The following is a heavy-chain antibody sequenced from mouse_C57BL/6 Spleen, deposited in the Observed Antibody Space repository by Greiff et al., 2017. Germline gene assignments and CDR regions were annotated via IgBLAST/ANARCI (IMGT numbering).Heavy chain of an antibody. CDR1: GYPFTDSY. CDR3: ARLDGYDAAWFAY. Sequence: EVQLQPSGPELVKPGASVQISCKASGYPFTDSYMNWVKQSHGKSLEWIGDLNPNNGGTSYNQKFKGKATLTVDKSSSTAYMELRSLTSEDSAVYYCARLDGYDAAWFAYWGQGTLVTVSA. V-gene: IGHV1-26*01. J-gene: IGHJ3*01. CDR2: LNPNNGGT. D-gene: IGHD2-2*01.